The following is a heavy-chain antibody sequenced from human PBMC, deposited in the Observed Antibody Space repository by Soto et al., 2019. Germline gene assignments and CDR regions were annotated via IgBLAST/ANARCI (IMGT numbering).Heavy chain of an antibody. Sequence: SETLSLTCTVSGGSISSSSYYWGWIRQPPGKGLEWIGSIYYSGSTYYNPSLKSRVTISVDTSKNQFSLKLSSVTAADTAVYYCARHTILTMVRGVIDYWGQGTLVTVSS. J-gene: IGHJ4*02. CDR3: ARHTILTMVRGVIDY. D-gene: IGHD3-10*01. V-gene: IGHV4-39*01. CDR2: IYYSGST. CDR1: GGSISSSSYY.